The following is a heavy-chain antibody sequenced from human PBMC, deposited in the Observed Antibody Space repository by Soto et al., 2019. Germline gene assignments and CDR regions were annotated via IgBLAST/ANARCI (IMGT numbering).Heavy chain of an antibody. CDR3: ARNGALDY. Sequence: QVQLQESGPGLVKPSQTLSLTCTVSGGSISSGDYYWSWIRQPPGKGLEWIGYILYSGTTNYNPSLERRLTLSAGTAKHQFSLTLTSVTAAGTAVSACARNGALDYWGRGTLVTVSS. CDR1: GGSISSGDYY. J-gene: IGHJ4*02. D-gene: IGHD2-8*01. CDR2: ILYSGTT. V-gene: IGHV4-30-4*01.